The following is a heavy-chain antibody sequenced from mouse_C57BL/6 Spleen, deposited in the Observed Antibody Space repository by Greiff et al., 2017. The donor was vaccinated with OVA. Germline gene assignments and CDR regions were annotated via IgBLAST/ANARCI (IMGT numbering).Heavy chain of an antibody. V-gene: IGHV1-18*01. Sequence: SGPELVKPGASVKIPCKASGYTFTDYNMDWVKQSHGKSLEWIGDINPNNGGTIYNQKFKGKATLTVDKSSSTACMELRSLTSEDTAVYYCARSDRFAYWGQGTLVTVSA. CDR1: GYTFTDYN. CDR3: ARSDRFAY. J-gene: IGHJ3*01. CDR2: INPNNGGT.